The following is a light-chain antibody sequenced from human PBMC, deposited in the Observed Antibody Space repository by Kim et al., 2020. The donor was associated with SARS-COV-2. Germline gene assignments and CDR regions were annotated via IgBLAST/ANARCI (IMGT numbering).Light chain of an antibody. CDR2: AAS. Sequence: DIQMTQSPSSLSASVGDKVTVTCRASQSISNYLNWYQQKPGKAPKVLIYAASSLQSGVPSRFSGSGSGTDFTLTISSLQPEDFATYYCQQTYSTPLTFGGGTKLEI. J-gene: IGKJ4*01. V-gene: IGKV1-39*01. CDR3: QQTYSTPLT. CDR1: QSISNY.